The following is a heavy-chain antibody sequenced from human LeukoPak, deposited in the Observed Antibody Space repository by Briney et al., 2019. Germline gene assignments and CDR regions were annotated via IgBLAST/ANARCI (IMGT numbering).Heavy chain of an antibody. CDR3: ARGGGWLVRKWYLDL. V-gene: IGHV3-48*04. J-gene: IGHJ2*01. Sequence: GGSLRLSCAASGFTFSSYSMEWVRQAPGKGLEWISSISSGSNNIYYADSVKGRFIISRDNAKNLLYLHMASLRAEDTAVYYCARGGGWLVRKWYLDLWGRGTLVTVSS. D-gene: IGHD6-19*01. CDR1: GFTFSSYS. CDR2: ISSGSNNI.